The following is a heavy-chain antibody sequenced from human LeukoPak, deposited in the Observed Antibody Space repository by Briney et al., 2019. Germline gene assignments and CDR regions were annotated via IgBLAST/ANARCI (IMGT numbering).Heavy chain of an antibody. D-gene: IGHD1-1*01. CDR2: IYPGDSDT. CDR3: ARAPDGVWNLRWGAFDI. V-gene: IGHV5-51*01. CDR1: GYSFNTYW. Sequence: GESLKISCKGSGYSFNTYWIGWVRQMPGKGLEWMGIIYPGDSDTKYSPSFQGQVTISADKSISTAYLQWSSLKASDTAMYYCARAPDGVWNLRWGAFDIWGQGTMVTVSS. J-gene: IGHJ3*02.